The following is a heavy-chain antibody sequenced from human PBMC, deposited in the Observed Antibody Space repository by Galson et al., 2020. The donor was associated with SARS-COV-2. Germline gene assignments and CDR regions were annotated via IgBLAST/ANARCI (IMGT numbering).Heavy chain of an antibody. CDR2: IVVGSGNT. CDR3: AAEALGGTTFYYYYMDV. V-gene: IGHV1-58*01. D-gene: IGHD1-1*01. J-gene: IGHJ6*03. CDR1: GFTFTSSA. Sequence: SVKVSCKASGFTFTSSAVQWVRQARGQRLEWIGWIVVGSGNTNYAQKFQERVTITRDMSTSTAYMELSSLRSEDMAVYYCAAEALGGTTFYYYYMDVWGKGTTVTVSS.